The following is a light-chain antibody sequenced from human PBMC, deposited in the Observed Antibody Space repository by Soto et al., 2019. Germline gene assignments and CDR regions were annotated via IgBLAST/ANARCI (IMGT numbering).Light chain of an antibody. V-gene: IGKV2-28*01. CDR3: MQSQQSPPT. Sequence: DIVMTQSPLSLPVTPGEPASISCSSSQSLLQSNGYNYLDWYLQKPGQSPQLLIYFGSYRASGVPDRFSGSGSGTDFTLKIRRVEAEDFGIHYSMQSQQSPPTFGQGTKVDIK. CDR1: QSLLQSNGYNY. J-gene: IGKJ1*01. CDR2: FGS.